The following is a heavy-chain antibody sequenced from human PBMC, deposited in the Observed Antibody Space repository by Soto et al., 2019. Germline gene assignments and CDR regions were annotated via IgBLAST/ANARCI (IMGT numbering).Heavy chain of an antibody. V-gene: IGHV3-30*18. Sequence: QVQLVESGGGVVQPGRSLRLSCAASGFTFSSYGMHWVRQAPGKGLEWVAVISYDGSNKYYADSVKGRFTISRDNSQNTLYLQMNSLRAEDTAVYYCAKAGALYSRGWYPYYFDYWGQGTMVTVSS. J-gene: IGHJ4*02. CDR3: AKAGALYSRGWYPYYFDY. D-gene: IGHD6-19*01. CDR2: ISYDGSNK. CDR1: GFTFSSYG.